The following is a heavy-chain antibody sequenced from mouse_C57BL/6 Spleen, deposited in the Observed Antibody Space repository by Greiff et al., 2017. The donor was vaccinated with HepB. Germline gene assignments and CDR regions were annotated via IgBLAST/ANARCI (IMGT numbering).Heavy chain of an antibody. CDR1: GFTFSSYG. V-gene: IGHV5-6*01. D-gene: IGHD4-1*01. CDR3: ARPLTGTKGFAY. Sequence: EVMLVESGGDLVKPGGSLKLSCAASGFTFSSYGMSWVRQTPDKRLEWVATISSGGSYTYYPDSVKGRFTISRDNAKNTLYLQMSSLKSEDTAMYYCARPLTGTKGFAYWGQGTLVTVSA. J-gene: IGHJ3*01. CDR2: ISSGGSYT.